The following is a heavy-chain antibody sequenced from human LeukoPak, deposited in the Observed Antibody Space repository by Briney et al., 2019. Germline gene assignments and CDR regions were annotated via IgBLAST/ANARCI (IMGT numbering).Heavy chain of an antibody. V-gene: IGHV3-21*05. Sequence: GGSLRLSCVASGFPFRKYSMNWVRQAPGKGLEWVSYISSGSSDIYYAGSVKGRFTISRDNAKNSLYLQMNSLRAEDTAVYYCARDARGYYNWYDPWGQGTLVTVSS. CDR2: ISSGSSDI. CDR3: ARDARGYYNWYDP. J-gene: IGHJ5*02. CDR1: GFPFRKYS. D-gene: IGHD2-15*01.